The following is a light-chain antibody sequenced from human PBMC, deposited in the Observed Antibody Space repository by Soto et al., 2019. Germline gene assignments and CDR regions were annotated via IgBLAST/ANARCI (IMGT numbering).Light chain of an antibody. CDR3: QQYNSYSGT. J-gene: IGKJ2*01. CDR2: DAS. CDR1: QSISSW. V-gene: IGKV1-5*01. Sequence: DIQMTQSPSTLYASVGDRVTITCRASQSISSWLAWNQQKPGKAPNLLIYDASSLDSGVPSRFSGSGSGTEFTLTISSLQPDDFATYYCQQYNSYSGTFGQGTKLEIK.